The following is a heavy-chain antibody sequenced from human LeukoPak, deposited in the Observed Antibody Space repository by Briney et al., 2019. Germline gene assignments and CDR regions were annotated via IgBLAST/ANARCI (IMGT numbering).Heavy chain of an antibody. Sequence: SEILSLTCAVYGGSFSGYYWSWIRQPPGKGLEWIGEINHSGSTNYNPSLKSRVTISVDTSKNQFSLKLSSVTAADTAVYYCARVQYNWNYSIDYWGQGTLVTVSS. CDR3: ARVQYNWNYSIDY. CDR1: GGSFSGYY. CDR2: INHSGST. J-gene: IGHJ4*02. D-gene: IGHD1-7*01. V-gene: IGHV4-34*01.